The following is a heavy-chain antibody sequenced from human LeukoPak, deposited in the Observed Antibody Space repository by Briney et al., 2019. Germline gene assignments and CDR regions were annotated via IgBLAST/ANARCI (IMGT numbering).Heavy chain of an antibody. CDR3: AKDHDVVVRDNWFDP. CDR2: ISGSGGST. J-gene: IGHJ5*02. D-gene: IGHD2-15*01. CDR1: GFTFSSYS. V-gene: IGHV3-23*01. Sequence: GGSLRLSCAASGFTFSSYSMSWVRQAPGKGLEWVSAISGSGGSTYYADSVKGRFTISRDSSKNTLYLQMNSLRAEDTAVYYCAKDHDVVVRDNWFDPWGQGTLVTVSS.